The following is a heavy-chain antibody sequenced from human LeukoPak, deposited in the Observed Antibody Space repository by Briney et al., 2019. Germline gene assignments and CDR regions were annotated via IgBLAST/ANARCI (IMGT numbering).Heavy chain of an antibody. CDR3: ARSGSSGYGEDYFDY. J-gene: IGHJ4*02. V-gene: IGHV4-30-4*01. CDR2: IYYSGST. CDR1: GGSLSSGDYY. D-gene: IGHD6-25*01. Sequence: SETLSLTCTVSGGSLSSGDYYWSWIRQPPGKGLEWIGYIYYSGSTYYNPSLKSRVTISVDTSKNQFSLKLSSVTAADTAVYYCARSGSSGYGEDYFDYWGQGTLVTVSS.